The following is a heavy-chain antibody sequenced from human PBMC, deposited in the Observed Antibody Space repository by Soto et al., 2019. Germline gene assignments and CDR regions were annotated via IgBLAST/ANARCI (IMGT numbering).Heavy chain of an antibody. Sequence: QVQLQESGPGLVKPSQTLSLTCTVSGGSISSGDYYWSWIRQPPGKGLEWTGYIYYSGSTYYNPSLERRVTRSVDTSKNQFSLKLSSVTAADTAVYYCARDGDSSGYWGYFDYWGQGTLVTVSS. D-gene: IGHD3-22*01. CDR1: GGSISSGDYY. CDR2: IYYSGST. V-gene: IGHV4-30-4*01. J-gene: IGHJ4*02. CDR3: ARDGDSSGYWGYFDY.